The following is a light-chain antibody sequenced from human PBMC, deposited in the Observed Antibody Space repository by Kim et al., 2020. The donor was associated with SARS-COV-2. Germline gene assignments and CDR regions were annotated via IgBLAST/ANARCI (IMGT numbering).Light chain of an antibody. J-gene: IGKJ3*01. CDR3: KKYNSAPFT. CDR2: AAS. Sequence: DIQMTQSPSSLSASVGDRVTITCRASHGISNYLAWYQQKPGKVPKLLIYAASTLQSGVPSRFSGSGSGTDFTLTISSLQPEDVATYYCKKYNSAPFTFGPGTKVDIK. CDR1: HGISNY. V-gene: IGKV1-27*01.